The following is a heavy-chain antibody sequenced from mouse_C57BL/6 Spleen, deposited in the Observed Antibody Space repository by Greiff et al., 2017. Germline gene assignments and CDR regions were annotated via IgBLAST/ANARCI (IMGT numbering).Heavy chain of an antibody. CDR3: DKSPYSNSEFYYYAMDC. Sequence: VKLMESGPGLVQPSQSLSLTCTVSGFSLTSYGVHWVRQSPGKGLEWLGVIWRGGSTDYNAAFMSRLSNTKDNSKSHVFFKMNRMQADDTAIYYCDKSPYSNSEFYYYAMDCRGKGTSVTVA. CDR2: IWRGGST. J-gene: IGHJ4*01. V-gene: IGHV2-5*01. D-gene: IGHD2-5*01. CDR1: GFSLTSYG.